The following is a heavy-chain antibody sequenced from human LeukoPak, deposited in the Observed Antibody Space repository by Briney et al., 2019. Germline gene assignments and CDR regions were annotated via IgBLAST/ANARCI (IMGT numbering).Heavy chain of an antibody. CDR3: ARGFPGNSEVVDI. V-gene: IGHV1-69*05. Sequence: SVKVSCKASGGTFSSYAISWVRQAPGQGLELMGGIIPIFGTANYAQKFQGRVTITTDESTSTAYMELSSLRSEDTAVYYCARGFPGNSEVVDIWGQGTMVTVSS. CDR1: GGTFSSYA. D-gene: IGHD4-23*01. CDR2: IIPIFGTA. J-gene: IGHJ3*02.